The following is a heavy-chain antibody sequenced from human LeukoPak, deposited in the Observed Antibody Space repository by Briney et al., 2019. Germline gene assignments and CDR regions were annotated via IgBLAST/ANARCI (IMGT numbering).Heavy chain of an antibody. J-gene: IGHJ5*02. CDR2: INHSGST. V-gene: IGHV4-34*01. Sequence: SEALSLTCAVYGGSFSGYYWSWIRQPPGKGLEWIGEINHSGSTNYNPSLKSRVTISVDTSKNQFSLKLSSVTAADTAVYYCARGRANYYGSGSYYNAWGQGTLATVSS. CDR1: GGSFSGYY. CDR3: ARGRANYYGSGSYYNA. D-gene: IGHD3-10*01.